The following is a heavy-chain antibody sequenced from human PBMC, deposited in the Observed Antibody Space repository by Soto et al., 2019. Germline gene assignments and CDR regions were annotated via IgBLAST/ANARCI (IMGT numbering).Heavy chain of an antibody. J-gene: IGHJ3*02. CDR1: GLTFSSHG. V-gene: IGHV3-30*03. D-gene: IGHD1-1*01. Sequence: QGHVVESGGGVVQPGTSLRLSCTVSGLTFSSHGMHWVRQAPGRGLEWLAVISYNGRNKYYRDSVKDRFSISRDNSKSTLSLQMQDLRTEDTAMYFCARGEGLLDPFYMWGQGTMVVVSS. CDR2: ISYNGRNK. CDR3: ARGEGLLDPFYM.